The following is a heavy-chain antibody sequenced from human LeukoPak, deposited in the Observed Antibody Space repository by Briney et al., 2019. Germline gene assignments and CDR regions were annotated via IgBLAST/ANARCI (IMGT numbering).Heavy chain of an antibody. J-gene: IGHJ5*02. V-gene: IGHV4-30-4*01. CDR2: IYYSGST. D-gene: IGHD6-19*01. CDR3: ARDISGGIAVAEGWFDP. CDR1: GGSISSGDYY. Sequence: SETLSLTCTVSGGSISSGDYYWSWIRQPPGKGPEWIGYIYYSGSTYYNPSLKSRVTISVGTSKNQFSLKLSSVTAADTAVYYCARDISGGIAVAEGWFDPWGQGTLVTVSS.